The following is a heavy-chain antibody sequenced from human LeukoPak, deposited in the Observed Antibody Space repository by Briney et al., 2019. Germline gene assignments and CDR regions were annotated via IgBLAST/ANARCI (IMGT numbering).Heavy chain of an antibody. Sequence: GGSLRLSCVASGFTFSSYGMTWVRQAPGKGPEWVSVISSSAGSTYYADSVKGRFTISRDNSKNTLYLQMNSLRADDTAVYYCAKPGMRAVVPAMSTFDFWGQGTLVTVS. V-gene: IGHV3-23*01. CDR3: AKPGMRAVVPAMSTFDF. CDR2: ISSSAGST. D-gene: IGHD2-21*02. CDR1: GFTFSSYG. J-gene: IGHJ4*02.